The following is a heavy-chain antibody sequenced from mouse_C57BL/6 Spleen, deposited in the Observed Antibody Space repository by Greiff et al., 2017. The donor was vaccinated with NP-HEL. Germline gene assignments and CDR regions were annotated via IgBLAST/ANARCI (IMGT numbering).Heavy chain of an antibody. D-gene: IGHD1-1*01. CDR1: GYSITSGYY. CDR2: ISYDGSN. J-gene: IGHJ4*01. V-gene: IGHV3-6*01. CDR3: ARDSYGSLYYYAMDY. Sequence: EVKLEESGPGLVKPSQSLSLTCSVTGYSITSGYYWNWIRQFPGNKLEWMGYISYDGSNNYNPSLKNRISITRDTSKNQFFLKLNSVTTEDTATYYCARDSYGSLYYYAMDYWGQGTSVTVSS.